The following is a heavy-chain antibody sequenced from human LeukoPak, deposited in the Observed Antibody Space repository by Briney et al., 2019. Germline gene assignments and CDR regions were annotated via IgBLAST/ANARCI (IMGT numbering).Heavy chain of an antibody. J-gene: IGHJ4*02. D-gene: IGHD3-10*01. Sequence: ASVKVSCKASGFTFTSSAVQWVRQARGQRLEWIGWIVVGSGNTNYAQKFQERVTITRDMSTSTAYMELSSLRSEDTAVYYCARHFYGSGTYYHFDYWGQGTLVTVSS. V-gene: IGHV1-58*01. CDR3: ARHFYGSGTYYHFDY. CDR1: GFTFTSSA. CDR2: IVVGSGNT.